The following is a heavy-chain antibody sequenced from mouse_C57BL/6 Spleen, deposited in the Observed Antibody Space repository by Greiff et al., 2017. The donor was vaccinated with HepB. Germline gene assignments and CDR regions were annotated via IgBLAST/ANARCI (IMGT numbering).Heavy chain of an antibody. J-gene: IGHJ4*01. D-gene: IGHD1-1*01. CDR3: ARVGGSSYAMDF. CDR2: ISDGGSYT. CDR1: GFTFSSYA. V-gene: IGHV5-4*01. Sequence: EVQRVESGGGLVKPGGSLKLSCAASGFTFSSYAMSWVRQTPEKRLEWVATISDGGSYTYYPDNVKGRFTISRDNAKNNLYLQMSHLKSEDTAMYYCARVGGSSYAMDFWGQGTSVTVSS.